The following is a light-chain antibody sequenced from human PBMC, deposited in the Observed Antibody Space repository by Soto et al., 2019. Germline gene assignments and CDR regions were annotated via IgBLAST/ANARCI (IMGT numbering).Light chain of an antibody. CDR3: HQYNSYPWT. Sequence: DIQMTQSPSTLSASVGDRVTITCRASQSISNWSAWYQQKPGKAPKLLIHKASSLESGVPSRFSGSESGTEFTLTISSLQPDDFATYYCHQYNSYPWTFGQGTKVEIK. V-gene: IGKV1-5*03. CDR1: QSISNW. J-gene: IGKJ1*01. CDR2: KAS.